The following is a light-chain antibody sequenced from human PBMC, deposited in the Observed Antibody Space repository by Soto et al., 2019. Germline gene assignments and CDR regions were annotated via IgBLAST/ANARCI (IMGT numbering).Light chain of an antibody. V-gene: IGKV3-15*01. CDR1: QSVSID. CDR3: QQRGKWPST. J-gene: IGKJ2*02. CDR2: GAS. Sequence: EIVMTQSPATLSVSPGERATLSCKASQSVSIDVAWYQQTPGQAPRLLIYGASTRATGIPVTFSGSASGTEFTLSISSLEPEDFAVYFCQQRGKWPSTFGPGTKVEMK.